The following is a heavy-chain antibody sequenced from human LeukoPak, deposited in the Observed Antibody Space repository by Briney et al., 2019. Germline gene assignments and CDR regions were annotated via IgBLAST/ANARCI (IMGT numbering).Heavy chain of an antibody. CDR2: ISAYNGNT. D-gene: IGHD3-22*01. V-gene: IGHV1-18*01. CDR1: GYTFTSYG. J-gene: IGHJ4*02. Sequence: ASVKVSCRASGYTFTSYGISWVRQAPGQGLEWMGWISAYNGNTNYAQKLQGRVTMTKDTSTSTAYMELRSLTSDDTAVYYCARAHGFDSSGYSEAYFDYWGQGTLVTVSS. CDR3: ARAHGFDSSGYSEAYFDY.